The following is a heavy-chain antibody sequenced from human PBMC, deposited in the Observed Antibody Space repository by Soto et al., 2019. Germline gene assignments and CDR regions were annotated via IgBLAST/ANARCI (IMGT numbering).Heavy chain of an antibody. CDR3: ARFYSGYDYFDY. CDR1: GGSISGYD. Sequence: PSETQSLTCAVYGGSISGYDWSWIRQPPGKGLEWIGEINHSGSTNYNPSLKSRVTISVDTSKNQFSLKLSSVTAADTAVYYCARFYSGYDYFDYWGQGTLVTVSS. V-gene: IGHV4-34*01. CDR2: INHSGST. D-gene: IGHD5-12*01. J-gene: IGHJ4*02.